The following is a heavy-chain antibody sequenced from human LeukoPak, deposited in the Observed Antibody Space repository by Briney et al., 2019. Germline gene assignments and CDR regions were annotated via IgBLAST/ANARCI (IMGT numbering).Heavy chain of an antibody. J-gene: IGHJ4*02. CDR2: IKGDGTP. D-gene: IGHD1-26*01. CDR1: GFTFSNFW. V-gene: IGHV3-74*01. Sequence: SGGSLRLSCAASGFTFSNFWIHWVRQTPGKGLVWVSRIKGDGTPIYADSVKGRFTISRDNARNTVYLEMNNLRAEDTALYYCARDGSYKFDYWGQGILVTVSS. CDR3: ARDGSYKFDY.